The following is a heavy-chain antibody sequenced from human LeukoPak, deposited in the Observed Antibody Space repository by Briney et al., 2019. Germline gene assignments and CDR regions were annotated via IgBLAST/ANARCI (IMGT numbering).Heavy chain of an antibody. CDR1: GGSFSGYY. V-gene: IGHV4-34*01. D-gene: IGHD6-13*01. CDR2: INHSGST. Sequence: SETLSLTCAVYGGSFSGYYWSWIRQPPGKGLEWIGEINHSGSTNYNPSLKSRVTTSVDTSKNQFSLKLSSVTAADTAVYYCARGWNSSSWYDYWGQGTLVTVSS. J-gene: IGHJ4*02. CDR3: ARGWNSSSWYDY.